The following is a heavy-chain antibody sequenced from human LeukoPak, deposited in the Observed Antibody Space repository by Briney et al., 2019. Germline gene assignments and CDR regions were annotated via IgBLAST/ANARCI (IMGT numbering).Heavy chain of an antibody. CDR3: ARPYYYDSRIDP. J-gene: IGHJ5*02. CDR1: GVSISSGDYY. D-gene: IGHD3-22*01. Sequence: PSETLSLTCTVSGVSISSGDYYWSWIRQPPGKGLEWIGYTYYSGSTYYNPSLKSRVTISVDTSKNQFSLKLSSVTAPDTAVYYCARPYYYDSRIDPWGQGTRVTVSS. CDR2: TYYSGST. V-gene: IGHV4-30-4*01.